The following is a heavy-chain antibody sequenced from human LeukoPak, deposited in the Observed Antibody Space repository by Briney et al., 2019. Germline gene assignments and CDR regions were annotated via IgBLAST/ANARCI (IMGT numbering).Heavy chain of an antibody. CDR3: AREGARLHYYDSSGSPSRAFDI. V-gene: IGHV4-34*01. Sequence: SETLSLTCAVYGGSFSGYYWSWLRQPPGKGLEWIGEINHSGSTNYNPSLKSRVTISVDTSKNQFSLKLSSVTAADTAVYYCAREGARLHYYDSSGSPSRAFDIWGQGTMVTVSS. D-gene: IGHD3-22*01. J-gene: IGHJ3*02. CDR1: GGSFSGYY. CDR2: INHSGST.